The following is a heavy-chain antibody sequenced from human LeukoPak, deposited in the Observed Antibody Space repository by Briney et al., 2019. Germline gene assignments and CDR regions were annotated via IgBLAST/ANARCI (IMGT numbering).Heavy chain of an antibody. CDR1: GGSISSSSYY. D-gene: IGHD3-10*01. CDR2: IYYSGST. CDR3: ARAPMVRGVIIRTSDFDY. V-gene: IGHV4-39*07. Sequence: PSETLSLTCTVSGGSISSSSYYWGWIRQPPGKGLEWIGSIYYSGSTYYNPSLKSRVTISVDTSKNQFSLKLSSVTAADTAVYYCARAPMVRGVIIRTSDFDYWGQGTLVTVSS. J-gene: IGHJ4*02.